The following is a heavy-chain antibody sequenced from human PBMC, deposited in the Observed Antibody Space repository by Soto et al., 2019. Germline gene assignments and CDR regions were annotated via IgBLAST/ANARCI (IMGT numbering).Heavy chain of an antibody. D-gene: IGHD3-9*01. CDR3: AKDFPLDSYDILTGLYWFDP. J-gene: IGHJ5*02. V-gene: IGHV3-30*18. CDR2: ISYDGSNK. Sequence: PGGSLRLSSAASGFTFSSYGMHWVLKAPGKGLEWVAVISYDGSNKYYADSVKGRFTISRDNSKNTLYLQMNSLRAEDTAVYYCAKDFPLDSYDILTGLYWFDPWGQGTLVTVS. CDR1: GFTFSSYG.